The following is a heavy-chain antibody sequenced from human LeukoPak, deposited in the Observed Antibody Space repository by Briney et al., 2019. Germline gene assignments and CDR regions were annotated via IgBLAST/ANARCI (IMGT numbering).Heavy chain of an antibody. D-gene: IGHD3-16*02. Sequence: SETLSLTCTVSGYSISSGYYWGWIRQPPGKGLEWIGSIYHSGSTYYNPSLKSRVTISVDTSKNQFSLKLSSVTAADTAVYYCAREGNPYRTYYYMDVWGKGTTVTVSS. J-gene: IGHJ6*03. CDR3: AREGNPYRTYYYMDV. V-gene: IGHV4-38-2*02. CDR2: IYHSGST. CDR1: GYSISSGYY.